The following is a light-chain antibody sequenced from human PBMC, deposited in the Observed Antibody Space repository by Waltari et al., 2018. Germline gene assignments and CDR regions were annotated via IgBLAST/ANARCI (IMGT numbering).Light chain of an antibody. Sequence: QSALTQPASVSGSPGQSITISCTGTSSAVGTYNLVSWYQQHPGKAPKLMIYEVSKRPSGVSNRFSGSKSGNTASLTISGLQAEDEADYYCCSYAGSSSVVFGGGTELTVL. V-gene: IGLV2-23*02. CDR3: CSYAGSSSVV. CDR1: SSAVGTYNL. CDR2: EVS. J-gene: IGLJ2*01.